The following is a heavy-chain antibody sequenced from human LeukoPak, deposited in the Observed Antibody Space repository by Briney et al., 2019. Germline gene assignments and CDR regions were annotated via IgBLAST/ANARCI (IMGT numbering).Heavy chain of an antibody. CDR1: GGSFSGYY. Sequence: SETLSLTCAVYGGSFSGYYWSWIRQPPGKGLEWIGEINHSGSTNYNPSLKSRVTISVDTSKNQFFLKLSSMTAADTAVYYCARRRYFDSWGQGTLVTVSS. V-gene: IGHV4-34*01. CDR2: INHSGST. CDR3: ARRRYFDS. J-gene: IGHJ4*02.